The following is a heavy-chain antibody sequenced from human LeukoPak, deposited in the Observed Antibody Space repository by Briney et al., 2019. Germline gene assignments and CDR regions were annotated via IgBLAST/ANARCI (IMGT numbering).Heavy chain of an antibody. CDR1: GAPFSGYW. Sequence: PSATLSLTCAVYGAPFSGYWWYWIRQPPGKGPEWIGEINQSRITNYNPSLKSRVSISVDTSKNQFSLKLSSVTAADTAVYYCATTSGHWGQGTLVTVSS. CDR2: INQSRIT. CDR3: ATTSGH. J-gene: IGHJ4*02. V-gene: IGHV4-34*01.